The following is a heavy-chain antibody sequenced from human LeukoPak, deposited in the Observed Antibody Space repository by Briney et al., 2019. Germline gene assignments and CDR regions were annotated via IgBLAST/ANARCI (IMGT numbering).Heavy chain of an antibody. CDR3: ARDLILADNGGSSAHDF. V-gene: IGHV3-23*01. D-gene: IGHD2-15*01. J-gene: IGHJ4*02. Sequence: GGSLRLSCAASEFSVGSNYMTWVRQAPGKGLEWVSAISGSGGSTYYADSVKGRFTISRDNSKNTLYLQMNSLRAEDTAVYYCARDLILADNGGSSAHDFWGQGTLVTVSS. CDR2: ISGSGGST. CDR1: EFSVGSNY.